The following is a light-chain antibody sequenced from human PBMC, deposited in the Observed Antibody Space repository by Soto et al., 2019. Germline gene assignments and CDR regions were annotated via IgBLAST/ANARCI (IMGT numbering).Light chain of an antibody. Sequence: QLVLTQSPSASASLGASVKLTCTLSSGHSTYAIAWHQQQPEKGPRFLMNLDSAGRHSKGDEIPDRFSGSSSGAERYLTISSLQSEDEADYYCQTWGTGFRVFGGGTSSPS. CDR2: LDSAGRH. V-gene: IGLV4-69*01. J-gene: IGLJ3*02. CDR1: SGHSTYA. CDR3: QTWGTGFRV.